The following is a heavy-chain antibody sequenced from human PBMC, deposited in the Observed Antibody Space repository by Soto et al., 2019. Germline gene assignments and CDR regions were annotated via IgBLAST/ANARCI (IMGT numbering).Heavy chain of an antibody. Sequence: SQTLSLTCAISGDSVSSNSAAWNWIRQSPSRGLEWLGRTYYRSKWYNDYAVSVKSRITINPDTSKNQFSLQLNSVTPEDTAVYYCARESLVRGVIIYYYYGMDVWGQGTTVTVSS. CDR3: ARESLVRGVIIYYYYGMDV. CDR1: GDSVSSNSAA. D-gene: IGHD3-10*01. V-gene: IGHV6-1*01. CDR2: TYYRSKWYN. J-gene: IGHJ6*02.